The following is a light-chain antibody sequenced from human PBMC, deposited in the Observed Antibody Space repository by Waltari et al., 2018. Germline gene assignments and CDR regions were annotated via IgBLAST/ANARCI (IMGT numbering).Light chain of an antibody. V-gene: IGKV3-11*01. CDR3: QQRSNPIT. Sequence: EIVLTQSPATLSLSPGERATLSCRASQSVSNYLAWYQQKPGQAPRLLIYGASNRVTGIPARFSGSGSGTDFTLTISSLEPGDFAVYYCQQRSNPITFGQGTRLEIK. CDR1: QSVSNY. J-gene: IGKJ5*01. CDR2: GAS.